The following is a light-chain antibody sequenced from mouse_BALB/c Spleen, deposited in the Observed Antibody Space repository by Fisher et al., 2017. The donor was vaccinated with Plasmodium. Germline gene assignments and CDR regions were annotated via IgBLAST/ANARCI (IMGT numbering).Light chain of an antibody. CDR3: QQSNSWPLT. CDR1: QTVNNY. V-gene: IGKV5-43*01. J-gene: IGKJ5*01. Sequence: DIVITQSTVTLSVTPGDSVSLSCRASQTVNNYLHWYQQKSHESPRLLINYTSQSISGIPSRFSGSGSGTDFTLSINRVETEDFGMYFCQQSNSWPLTFGAGTKLELK. CDR2: YTS.